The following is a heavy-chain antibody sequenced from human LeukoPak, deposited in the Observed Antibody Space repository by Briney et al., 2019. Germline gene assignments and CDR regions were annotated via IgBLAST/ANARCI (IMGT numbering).Heavy chain of an antibody. D-gene: IGHD2-8*01. V-gene: IGHV3-30*04. Sequence: PGRSLRLSRAASGFTFSSYAMHWVRQAPGKGLEWVAVISYDGSNQYYADSVKGRFTISRDNSKNTLYLQMNSLRAEDTAVYYCARDPDVIVLMVYAIPSGYFDYWGQGTLVTVSS. CDR3: ARDPDVIVLMVYAIPSGYFDY. CDR1: GFTFSSYA. CDR2: ISYDGSNQ. J-gene: IGHJ4*02.